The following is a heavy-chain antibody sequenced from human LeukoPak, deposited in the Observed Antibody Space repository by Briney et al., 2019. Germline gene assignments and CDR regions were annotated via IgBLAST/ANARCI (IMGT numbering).Heavy chain of an antibody. D-gene: IGHD3-10*01. CDR1: GGSFSGYY. CDR3: AREHKYYYSSWYY. J-gene: IGHJ4*02. V-gene: IGHV4-34*01. CDR2: INHSGST. Sequence: SETLSLTCAVYGGSFSGYYWSWIRQPPGKGLEWIGEINHSGSTNYNPSLKSRVTISVDTSKNQFSLKLSSVTAADTAVYYCAREHKYYYSSWYYWGQGTLVTVSS.